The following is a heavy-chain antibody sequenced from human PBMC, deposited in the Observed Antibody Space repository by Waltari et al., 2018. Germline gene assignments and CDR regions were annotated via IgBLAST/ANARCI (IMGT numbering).Heavy chain of an antibody. Sequence: QVQLQESGPGLVKPSQTLSLTCTVSGGSISSGSYYWSWIRQPAGKGLEWIGRIYTSGSTNYNPSLKSRVTISVDTSKNQFSLKLSSVTAADTAVYYCASDREGAGDAFDIWGQGTMVTVSS. CDR3: ASDREGAGDAFDI. CDR1: GGSISSGSYY. J-gene: IGHJ3*02. CDR2: IYTSGST. V-gene: IGHV4-61*02. D-gene: IGHD1-26*01.